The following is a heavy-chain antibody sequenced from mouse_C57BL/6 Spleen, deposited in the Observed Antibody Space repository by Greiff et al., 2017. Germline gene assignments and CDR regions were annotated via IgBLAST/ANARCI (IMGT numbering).Heavy chain of an antibody. CDR2: IDPEDGET. CDR1: GFNIKEYY. D-gene: IGHD2-5*01. J-gene: IGHJ3*01. CDR3: ARGSNYAWFAY. Sequence: EVQLQQSGAELVKPGASVKLSCTASGFNIKEYYMHWVKQRTEQGLEWIGRIDPEDGETKYAPKFPGKATITADTSSNTAYLQLSSLTSEDTAVYYCARGSNYAWFAYWGQGTLVTVSA. V-gene: IGHV14-2*01.